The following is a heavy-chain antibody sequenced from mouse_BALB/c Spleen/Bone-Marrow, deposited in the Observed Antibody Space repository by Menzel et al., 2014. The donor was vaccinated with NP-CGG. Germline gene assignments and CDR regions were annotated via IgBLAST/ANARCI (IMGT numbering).Heavy chain of an antibody. CDR1: GYTFTNSW. Sequence: VKLMESGTELAKPGASVKMSCKASGYTFTNSWMHWVKQRPEQGLEWIGYINPSTGYTDYNQKFKDKATLTADKSSSTAYMLLSSLTSEDSAVYYCTRDTSGYVDYWGQGTTLTVSS. J-gene: IGHJ2*01. V-gene: IGHV1-7*01. D-gene: IGHD3-2*01. CDR3: TRDTSGYVDY. CDR2: INPSTGYT.